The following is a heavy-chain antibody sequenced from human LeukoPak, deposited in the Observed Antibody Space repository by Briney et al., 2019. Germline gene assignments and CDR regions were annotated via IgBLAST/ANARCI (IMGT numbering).Heavy chain of an antibody. Sequence: GVSLRLSCAASGVTFSSYSMNWVRQAPGKGLEWVPSISSSSSYIYYADSVKGRFTISRDNAKNSLYLQMNSLRAEDTAVYYCARVGGGGYNYEAFDIWGQGTMVTVSS. V-gene: IGHV3-21*01. D-gene: IGHD5-24*01. CDR1: GVTFSSYS. CDR2: ISSSSSYI. CDR3: ARVGGGGYNYEAFDI. J-gene: IGHJ3*02.